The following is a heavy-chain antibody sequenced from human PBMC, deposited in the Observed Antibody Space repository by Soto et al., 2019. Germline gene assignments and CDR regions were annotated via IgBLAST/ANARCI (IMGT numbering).Heavy chain of an antibody. V-gene: IGHV1-18*01. CDR1: GYTFTSYG. D-gene: IGHD3-10*01. Sequence: QVHLVQSGAEVKKPGASVKVSCKASGYTFTSYGISWVRQAPGQGLEWMGWISGYNGNTNYAQKLQGRVTMTTDTFTSTAYMELRSLRSDDTAVYYCARVVGSYDAKGSWNYWGQGTLVTVSS. J-gene: IGHJ4*02. CDR2: ISGYNGNT. CDR3: ARVVGSYDAKGSWNY.